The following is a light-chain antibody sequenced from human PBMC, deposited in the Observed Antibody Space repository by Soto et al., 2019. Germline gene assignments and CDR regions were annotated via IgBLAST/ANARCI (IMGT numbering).Light chain of an antibody. CDR1: QSVSSN. Sequence: TQSPATLSVSPGERATLSCRASQSVSSNLAWYQQKPGQAPRLLIYGASTRATGIPARFSGSGSGTEFTLTISSLQSEDFAVYYCQQYNNWLTFGQGTKVDIK. J-gene: IGKJ1*01. V-gene: IGKV3-15*01. CDR3: QQYNNWLT. CDR2: GAS.